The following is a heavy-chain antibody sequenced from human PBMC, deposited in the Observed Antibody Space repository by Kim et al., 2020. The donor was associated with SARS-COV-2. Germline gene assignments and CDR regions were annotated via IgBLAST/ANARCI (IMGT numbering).Heavy chain of an antibody. J-gene: IGHJ3*02. Sequence: NYAESLKDRVTRTTDASTSTVYMELRSLSSGDTAVYFCARDRGYGIDTFDIWGQGTTVTVSS. CDR3: ARDRGYGIDTFDI. D-gene: IGHD3-22*01. V-gene: IGHV1-18*01.